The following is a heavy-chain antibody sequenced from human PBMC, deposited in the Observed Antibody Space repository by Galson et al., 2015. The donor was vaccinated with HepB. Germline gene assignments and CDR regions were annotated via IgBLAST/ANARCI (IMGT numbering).Heavy chain of an antibody. J-gene: IGHJ4*02. Sequence: SVKVSCKASGGTFSSYAISWVRQAPGQGLEWMGGIIPIFGTANYAQKFQGRVTITADESTSTAYMELSSLRSEDTAVYYCARGRGDFWSGYYPQYYFDYWGQGTLVTVSS. D-gene: IGHD3-3*01. CDR2: IIPIFGTA. V-gene: IGHV1-69*13. CDR1: GGTFSSYA. CDR3: ARGRGDFWSGYYPQYYFDY.